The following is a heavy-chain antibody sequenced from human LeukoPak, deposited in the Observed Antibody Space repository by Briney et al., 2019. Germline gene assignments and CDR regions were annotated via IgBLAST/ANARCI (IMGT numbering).Heavy chain of an antibody. CDR3: AKSGYTSSWSDQYYFDY. CDR1: GFTVSSNY. V-gene: IGHV3-53*05. J-gene: IGHJ4*02. D-gene: IGHD6-13*01. Sequence: GGSLRLSCAASGFTVSSNYMSWVRQAPGKGLEWVSVIYSGGSTYYADSVKGRFTISRDNSKNTLFLQMNSLRAEDTAVYYCAKSGYTSSWSDQYYFDYWGQGTLVTVSS. CDR2: IYSGGST.